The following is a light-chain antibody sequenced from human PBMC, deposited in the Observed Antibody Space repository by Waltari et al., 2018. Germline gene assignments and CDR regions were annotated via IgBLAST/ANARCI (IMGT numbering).Light chain of an antibody. CDR1: QSISTY. J-gene: IGKJ5*01. Sequence: QMTQSPSSLSASVGDRVTIACRASQSISTYLNWYRHKPGKAPELLRFAASSLQSGVPSRFSGSGSGTDFTLTISSLQAEDFATYYCQQSYTPPPTFGQGTRLDIK. CDR3: QQSYTPPPT. CDR2: AAS. V-gene: IGKV1-39*01.